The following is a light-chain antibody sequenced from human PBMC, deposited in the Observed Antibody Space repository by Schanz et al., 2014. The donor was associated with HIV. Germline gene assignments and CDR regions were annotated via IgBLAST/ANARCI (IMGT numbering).Light chain of an antibody. CDR1: SSDVGGYNY. J-gene: IGLJ2*01. V-gene: IGLV2-14*03. CDR2: DVS. CDR3: SSYASTDTVL. Sequence: QSALTQPPSASGSPGQSVTISCTGTSSDVGGYNYVSWYQQHPGKAPKLLIFDVSNRPSDISHRFSGSKSGITASLTISGLQSEDEADYYCSSYASTDTVLFGGGTKLTVL.